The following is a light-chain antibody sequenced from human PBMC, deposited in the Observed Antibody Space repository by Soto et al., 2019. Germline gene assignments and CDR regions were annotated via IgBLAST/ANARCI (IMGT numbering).Light chain of an antibody. CDR1: QSISSY. Sequence: DIQVTQSPYSLSASVGDRVTITCRASQSISSYLNWYQQKPGKAPKLLIYAASSLQSGVPSRFSGSGSGTDFTLTISSLQPEDFATYYCQQSYIPPPITFGQGTRLEIK. CDR3: QQSYIPPPIT. J-gene: IGKJ5*01. V-gene: IGKV1-39*01. CDR2: AAS.